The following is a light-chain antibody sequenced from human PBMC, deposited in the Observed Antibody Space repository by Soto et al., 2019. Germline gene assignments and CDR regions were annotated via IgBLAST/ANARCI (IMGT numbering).Light chain of an antibody. V-gene: IGKV3-20*01. CDR2: GGS. CDR1: YSVSSSY. CDR3: QLRGT. J-gene: IGKJ1*01. Sequence: EIVLTQSPGTLSLSPGERATLSCRARYSVSSSYVAWYQQKPGQAPRLLMYGGSSRATGIPDRFSGRGSGTDFTLTISRLESEDFAVYYCQLRGTFDQGTKVEI.